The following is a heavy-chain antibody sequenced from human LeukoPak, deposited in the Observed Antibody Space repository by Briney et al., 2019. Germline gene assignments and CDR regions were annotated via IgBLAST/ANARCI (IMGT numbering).Heavy chain of an antibody. V-gene: IGHV4-34*01. CDR3: VRGSRVYCGGDCYYY. J-gene: IGHJ4*02. CDR1: GGSFSGYY. Sequence: SETLSLTCTVFGGSFSGYYWSWIRQPPDKGLEWIGEINPSGSTNYNPPLKTRVTISTDTSKNHFSLNLNSVTAADTGVYYCVRGSRVYCGGDCYYYWGQGTLVTVSS. CDR2: INPSGST. D-gene: IGHD2-21*02.